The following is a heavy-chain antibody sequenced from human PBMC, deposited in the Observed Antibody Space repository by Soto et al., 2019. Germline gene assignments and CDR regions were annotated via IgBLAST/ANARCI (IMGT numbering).Heavy chain of an antibody. CDR3: ARDLITTSTEWFDP. CDR1: GITFNRYR. V-gene: IGHV3-21*01. D-gene: IGHD3-16*01. Sequence: EVHLVESGGGLVKPGGSLRLSCAATGITFNRYRMKWVRQAPGKGLEWVSSINGGGNDMYYADSVRGRFTISRDNAKNSLYLQMNTLRVEDTAVYYCARDLITTSTEWFDPWGQGTLVTVSS. J-gene: IGHJ5*02. CDR2: INGGGNDM.